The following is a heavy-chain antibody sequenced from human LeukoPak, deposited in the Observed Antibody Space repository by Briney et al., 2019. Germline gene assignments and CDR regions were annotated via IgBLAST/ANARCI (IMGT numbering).Heavy chain of an antibody. D-gene: IGHD3-22*01. CDR1: GFTFSSYG. CDR2: ISYDGSNK. J-gene: IGHJ4*02. CDR3: AKVYYYDSSGYYPFDY. V-gene: IGHV3-30*18. Sequence: GGSLRLSCAASGFTFSSYGMHWVRQAPGKGLEWVAVISYDGSNKYYADSVKGRFTISRDNSKNTLYLQMNSLRAEDTAVYYCAKVYYYDSSGYYPFDYWGQGTLVTVSS.